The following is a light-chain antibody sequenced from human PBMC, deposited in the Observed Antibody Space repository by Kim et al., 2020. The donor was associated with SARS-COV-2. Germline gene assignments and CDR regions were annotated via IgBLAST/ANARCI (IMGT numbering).Light chain of an antibody. J-gene: IGLJ1*01. CDR3: SSYTSSSVYV. CDR1: SSDVGGYNY. CDR2: DVS. V-gene: IGLV2-14*03. Sequence: QSALTQPASVSGSPGQSITISCTGTSSDVGGYNYVSWYQQHPGKAPKLMIYDVSNRPSGVSNRFPGSKSGNTASLTISGLQAEDEADYYCSSYTSSSVYVFGTGTKVTVL.